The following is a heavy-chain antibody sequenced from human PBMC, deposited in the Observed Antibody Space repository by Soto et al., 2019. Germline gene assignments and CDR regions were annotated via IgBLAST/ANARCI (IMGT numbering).Heavy chain of an antibody. CDR2: INSDGSGT. J-gene: IGHJ4*02. CDR1: GFTFNSNW. V-gene: IGHV3-74*01. D-gene: IGHD5-12*01. Sequence: VQLVESGGGLVQPGGSLRLSCVASGFTFNSNWMHWVRQAPGKGLVWVSRINSDGSGTYYADSVKGRFTISRDNAKNTLYLQMNSLRAEDTAVYYCARDPGYNKHDWRFDYWGQGTLVTVSP. CDR3: ARDPGYNKHDWRFDY.